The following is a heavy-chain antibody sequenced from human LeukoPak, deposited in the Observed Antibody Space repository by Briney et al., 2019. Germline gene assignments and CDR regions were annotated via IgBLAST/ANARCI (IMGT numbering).Heavy chain of an antibody. CDR1: GYTFTSYY. Sequence: ASVKVSCKASGYTFTSYYMHWVRQAPGQGLEWMGIINPSGGSTSYAQKFQGRVTMTRDTSTSTVYMELSSLRPEDTAVYYCARVLERRYFDYWGQGTLVTVSS. CDR3: ARVLERRYFDY. J-gene: IGHJ4*02. CDR2: INPSGGST. V-gene: IGHV1-46*01. D-gene: IGHD1-1*01.